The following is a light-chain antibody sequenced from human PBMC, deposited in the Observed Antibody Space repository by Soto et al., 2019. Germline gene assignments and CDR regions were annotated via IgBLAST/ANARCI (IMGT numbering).Light chain of an antibody. V-gene: IGKV1-39*01. CDR3: QQSYSTPLT. CDR2: AAS. CDR1: QSITRY. J-gene: IGKJ4*01. Sequence: DIQMTQSPSSLSASVGDRVTITCRASQSITRYLYWYQQKPGKAPKLLIYAASSLQSGVPSRFSGSGSGTDFTLTISSLQPEDFATYYCQQSYSTPLTFGGGTKVEIK.